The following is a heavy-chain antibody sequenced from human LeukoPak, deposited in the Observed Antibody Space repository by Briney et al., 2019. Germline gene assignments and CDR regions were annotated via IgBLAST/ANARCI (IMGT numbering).Heavy chain of an antibody. J-gene: IGHJ4*02. CDR1: GFSFSNYW. CDR2: FNSDGSSI. Sequence: GGSLRLSCAGSGFSFSNYWMHWVRQAPGKGLVWVSRFNSDGSSISYADSVKGRFTISRDNARKTLYLQMTSLRAEDTAVYYCARDEGAGTTIRGFDSWGLGTLVTVSS. D-gene: IGHD1-7*01. V-gene: IGHV3-74*01. CDR3: ARDEGAGTTIRGFDS.